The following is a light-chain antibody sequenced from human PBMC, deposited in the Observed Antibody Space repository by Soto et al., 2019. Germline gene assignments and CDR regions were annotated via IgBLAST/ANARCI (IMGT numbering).Light chain of an antibody. CDR1: QSVNNN. CDR3: QQYNNLPPDT. J-gene: IGKJ2*01. CDR2: GAS. V-gene: IGKV3-15*01. Sequence: EIILTQSPASLSVSPGERATLSCRASQSVNNNLAWYQQKPGQAPRLLIYGASTRATGIPGRLSGSGSGTEFTLTITSLQSEDFSVFFCQQYNNLPPDTFCQGTKLEIK.